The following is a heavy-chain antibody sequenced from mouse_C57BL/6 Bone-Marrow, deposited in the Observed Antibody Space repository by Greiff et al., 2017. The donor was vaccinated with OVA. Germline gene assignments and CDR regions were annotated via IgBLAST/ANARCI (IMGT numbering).Heavy chain of an antibody. V-gene: IGHV5-15*01. CDR3: ARHGGSSYWYFDV. Sequence: EVKLMESGGGLVQPGGSLKLSCAASGFTFSDYGMAWVRQAPRKGPEWVAFISNLAYSIYYADTVTGRFTISRENAKNTLYLEMSSLRSEDTAMYYCARHGGSSYWYFDVCGTGTTVTVSS. CDR1: GFTFSDYG. CDR2: ISNLAYSI. J-gene: IGHJ1*03. D-gene: IGHD1-1*02.